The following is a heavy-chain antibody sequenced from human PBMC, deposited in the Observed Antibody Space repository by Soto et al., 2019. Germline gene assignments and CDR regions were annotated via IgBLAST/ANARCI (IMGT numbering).Heavy chain of an antibody. CDR3: AKIFNVGSYYFDY. J-gene: IGHJ4*02. Sequence: QVQLVESGGGVVQPGRSLRLSCAASGFTFSSYGMHWVRQAPGKGLEWVAVISYDGSNKYYADSVKGRFTISRDNSKNTLYLQMNSLRAEDTAVYYCAKIFNVGSYYFDYWGQGTLVTVSS. V-gene: IGHV3-30*18. CDR2: ISYDGSNK. D-gene: IGHD1-26*01. CDR1: GFTFSSYG.